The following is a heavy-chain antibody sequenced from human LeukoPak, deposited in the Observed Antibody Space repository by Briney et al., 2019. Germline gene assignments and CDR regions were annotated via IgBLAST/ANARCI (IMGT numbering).Heavy chain of an antibody. CDR1: GGSVSSGSYY. J-gene: IGHJ4*02. CDR3: ARYDSSDQYYDY. V-gene: IGHV4-61*01. D-gene: IGHD3-22*01. CDR2: IYYSGST. Sequence: KASETLSLTCTVSGGSVSSGSYYWSWIRQPPGKGLEWIGYIYYSGSTNYNPSLKSRVTISVDTSKNQFSLKLSSVTAADTAVYYCARYDSSDQYYDYWGPGTLVTVSS.